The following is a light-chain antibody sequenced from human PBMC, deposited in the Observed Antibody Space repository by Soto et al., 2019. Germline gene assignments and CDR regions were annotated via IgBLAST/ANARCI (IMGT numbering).Light chain of an antibody. CDR2: DAS. V-gene: IGKV1-5*01. CDR3: QQYSSAST. J-gene: IGKJ2*01. Sequence: DIQMTQSPSSLSASVGDRVTITCRASQSISQYLAWYQQKPGKAPKLLIYDASTLEGGIPSRFSGSGSGTKFTLTISSLQPADFATYYCQQYSSASTFGQGTKLGI. CDR1: QSISQY.